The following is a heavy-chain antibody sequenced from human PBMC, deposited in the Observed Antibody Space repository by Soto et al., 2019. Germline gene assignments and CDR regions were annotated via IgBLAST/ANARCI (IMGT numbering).Heavy chain of an antibody. J-gene: IGHJ5*02. Sequence: ASVKVSFKASGYTFTSYGISWVRQAPGQGLEWMGCIIAYNGNTHYAQKLQGRVTMTTDTSTSTAYMELRSLRSDDAAVYYCARVGGSPNWFDPWGQGTLVTVSS. CDR2: IIAYNGNT. CDR1: GYTFTSYG. V-gene: IGHV1-18*01. D-gene: IGHD2-15*01. CDR3: ARVGGSPNWFDP.